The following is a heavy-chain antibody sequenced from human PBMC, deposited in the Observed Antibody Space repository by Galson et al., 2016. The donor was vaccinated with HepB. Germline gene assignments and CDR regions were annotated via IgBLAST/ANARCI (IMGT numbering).Heavy chain of an antibody. CDR2: IYYSGST. CDR3: ARGYNFWGGYGGDYFYYGLDV. V-gene: IGHV4-39*01. D-gene: IGHD3-3*01. CDR1: GGSISSSSDY. Sequence: SETLSLTCTVSGGSISSSSDYWAWIRQPPGKGLEWIGNIYYSGSTYYNASLKSRVTISVDTSNNQFSLKLRSVTAADRAVYYCARGYNFWGGYGGDYFYYGLDVWGQGTTVAVSS. J-gene: IGHJ6*02.